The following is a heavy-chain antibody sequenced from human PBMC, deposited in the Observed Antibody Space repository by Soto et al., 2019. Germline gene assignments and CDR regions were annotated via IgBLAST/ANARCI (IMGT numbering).Heavy chain of an antibody. J-gene: IGHJ4*02. V-gene: IGHV4-4*07. CDR2: IYTSGST. CDR3: ARSYCSSTSCHLHDY. Sequence: QVQLQESGPGLVKPSETLSLTCTVSGGSISSYYWSWIRQPAGKGLEWIGRIYTSGSTNYNPSLKSRVTMSVDTSKNQFSLKLSSVTAADTAVYYCARSYCSSTSCHLHDYWGQGTLVTVSS. D-gene: IGHD2-2*01. CDR1: GGSISSYY.